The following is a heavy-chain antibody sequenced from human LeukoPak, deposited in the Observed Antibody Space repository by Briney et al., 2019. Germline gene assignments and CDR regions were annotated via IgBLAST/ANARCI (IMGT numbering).Heavy chain of an antibody. V-gene: IGHV3-30-3*01. CDR2: ISYDGSNK. CDR1: GGTFSSYA. Sequence: SCKASGGTFSSYAMHWVRQAPGKGLEWVAVISYDGSNKYYADSVKGRFTISRDNSKNTLYLQMNSLRAEDTAVYYCARAPYPPGIAVAGKTFDPWGQGTLVTVSS. CDR3: ARAPYPPGIAVAGKTFDP. J-gene: IGHJ5*02. D-gene: IGHD6-19*01.